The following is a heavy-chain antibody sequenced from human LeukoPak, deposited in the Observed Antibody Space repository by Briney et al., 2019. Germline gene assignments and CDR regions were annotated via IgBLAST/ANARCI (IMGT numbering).Heavy chain of an antibody. Sequence: GGSLRLSCAASGFTFSSYEMNWVRQAPGKGLEGVSYISSSGSTIYYADSVKGRFTISRDNAKNLLYLQMNSLRAEDTAVYYCARYPDQTIPYYYYYGMDVWGQGTTVTVSS. V-gene: IGHV3-48*03. D-gene: IGHD2-2*01. CDR2: ISSSGSTI. CDR1: GFTFSSYE. J-gene: IGHJ6*02. CDR3: ARYPDQTIPYYYYYGMDV.